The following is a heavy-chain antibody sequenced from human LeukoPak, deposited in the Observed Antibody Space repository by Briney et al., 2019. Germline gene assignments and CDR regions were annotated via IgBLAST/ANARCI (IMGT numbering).Heavy chain of an antibody. CDR3: TRDPRNLDY. D-gene: IGHD1-14*01. V-gene: IGHV3-11*01. Sequence: GGSLRLSCAVSGFTFSDTYMRWIRQAPGKGLESLSYISRSGTDISYADSVKGRFTISRDNAKNSLYLQMNSLRVEDTAVYYCTRDPRNLDYWGQGTLVTVSS. J-gene: IGHJ4*02. CDR1: GFTFSDTY. CDR2: ISRSGTDI.